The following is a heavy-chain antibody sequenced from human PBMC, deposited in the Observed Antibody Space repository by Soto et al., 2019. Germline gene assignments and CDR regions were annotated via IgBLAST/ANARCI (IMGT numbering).Heavy chain of an antibody. CDR2: IWYDGSNK. V-gene: IGHV3-33*01. J-gene: IGHJ3*02. CDR3: ARDGTPIFDAFDI. D-gene: IGHD3-9*01. Sequence: GGSLRLSCAASGFTFSSYGMHWVRQAPGKGLEWVAVIWYDGSNKYYADSVKGRFTISRDNSKNTLYLQMNSLRAEDTAVYYCARDGTPIFDAFDIWGQGTMVTVSS. CDR1: GFTFSSYG.